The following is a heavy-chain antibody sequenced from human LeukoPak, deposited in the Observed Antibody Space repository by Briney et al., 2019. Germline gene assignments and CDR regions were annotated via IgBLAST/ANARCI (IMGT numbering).Heavy chain of an antibody. CDR1: GGSISSSSYY. V-gene: IGHV4-39*07. Sequence: KPSETLSPTCTVSGGSISSSSYYWGWIRQPPGKGLEWIGSIYYSGSTYYNPSLKSRVTISVDTSKNQFSLKLSSVTAADTAVYYCARTDYDYGGKTLGAFDIWGQGTMVTVSS. CDR3: ARTDYDYGGKTLGAFDI. D-gene: IGHD4-23*01. CDR2: IYYSGST. J-gene: IGHJ3*02.